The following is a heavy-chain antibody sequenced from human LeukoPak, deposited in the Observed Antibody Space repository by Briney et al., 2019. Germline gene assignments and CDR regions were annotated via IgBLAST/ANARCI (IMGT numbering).Heavy chain of an antibody. CDR3: GRLSTRFCSGGTCYTNGAVVI. J-gene: IGHJ3*02. D-gene: IGHD2-15*01. Sequence: SETLSLTCTVSGGSISSYYWSWIRQPPGQGLEWIGYIFYSGSTNYNPSLKSRVTMSVDTSNKQFSLRLSSVTAADTALYYCGRLSTRFCSGGTCYTNGAVVIGVQGTRVTVSS. V-gene: IGHV4-59*08. CDR1: GGSISSYY. CDR2: IFYSGST.